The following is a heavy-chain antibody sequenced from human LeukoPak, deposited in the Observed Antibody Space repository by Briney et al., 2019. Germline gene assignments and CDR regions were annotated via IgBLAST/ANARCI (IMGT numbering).Heavy chain of an antibody. J-gene: IGHJ5*02. CDR1: GFIFDDYA. V-gene: IGHV3-9*01. CDR3: AKDRYTSSWNWFDP. CDR2: ISWNSGSI. Sequence: GGSLRLSCAASGFIFDDYAMHWVRQAPGKGLEWVSGISWNSGSIAYADSVKGRFTISRDNAKNSLHLQMNSLRPEDTALYYCAKDRYTSSWNWFDPWGQGTLVTVSS. D-gene: IGHD6-13*01.